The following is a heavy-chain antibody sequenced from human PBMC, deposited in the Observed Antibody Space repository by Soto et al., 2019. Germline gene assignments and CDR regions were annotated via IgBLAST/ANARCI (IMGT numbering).Heavy chain of an antibody. J-gene: IGHJ6*02. D-gene: IGHD5-12*01. CDR1: GYTFTSYD. CDR3: AGASTRSGYDSSGYYGMDV. Sequence: ASVKVSCKASGYTFTSYDIHWVRQANGQGLEWMGWMNPNSGNTVYAQKFQGRVTMTRNTSISTAYMELSSLRSEDTAVYYCAGASTRSGYDSSGYYGMDVWGQGTTVTVSS. V-gene: IGHV1-8*01. CDR2: MNPNSGNT.